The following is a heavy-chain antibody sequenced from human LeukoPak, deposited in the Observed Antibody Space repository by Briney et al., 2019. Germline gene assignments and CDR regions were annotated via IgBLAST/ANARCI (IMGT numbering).Heavy chain of an antibody. V-gene: IGHV3-23*01. Sequence: AWGSLRLSCAASGFTFSSYGMSWVRQAPGKGLEWVSAISGSGGSTYYADSVKGRFTISRDNSKNTLYLQMNSLRAEDTAVYYCAKDNFRLFGELLVVFDYWGQGTLVTVSS. D-gene: IGHD3-10*02. CDR1: GFTFSSYG. CDR3: AKDNFRLFGELLVVFDY. J-gene: IGHJ4*02. CDR2: ISGSGGST.